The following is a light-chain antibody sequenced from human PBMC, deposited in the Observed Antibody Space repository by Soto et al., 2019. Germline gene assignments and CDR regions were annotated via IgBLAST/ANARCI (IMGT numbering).Light chain of an antibody. J-gene: IGKJ1*01. Sequence: EIEMTQSPATLSLSPGERATLYCWASQSVGSNLAWYQQKPGQAPRLLIYCASTRDTGVPARFSGSGSGTDFTLTISRLEPEDFAVYYCQQYGSSWTFGQGTKVDIK. CDR2: CAS. V-gene: IGKV3-15*01. CDR3: QQYGSSWT. CDR1: QSVGSN.